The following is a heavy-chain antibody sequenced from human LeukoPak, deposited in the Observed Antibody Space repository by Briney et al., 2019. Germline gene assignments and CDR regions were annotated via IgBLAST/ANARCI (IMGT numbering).Heavy chain of an antibody. D-gene: IGHD6-19*01. Sequence: GGSLRLSCAASGFTFSGSAMHWVRQASGKGLGWAGRIRSKANSYATAYAASVKGRFTISRDDSKNTAYLQMNSLKTEDTAVYYCTRPTIAVAGNDYWGQGTLVTVSS. CDR2: IRSKANSYAT. V-gene: IGHV3-73*01. CDR1: GFTFSGSA. J-gene: IGHJ4*02. CDR3: TRPTIAVAGNDY.